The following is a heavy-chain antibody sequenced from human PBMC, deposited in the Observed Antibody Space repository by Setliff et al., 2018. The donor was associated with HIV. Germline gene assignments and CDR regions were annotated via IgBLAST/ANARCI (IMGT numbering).Heavy chain of an antibody. D-gene: IGHD6-19*01. CDR3: ASVVGGLVRGNWFDP. Sequence: SETLSLTCTVSGDSISSSSYYWGWIRQPPGKGLEWIGSIYYSGSTSYYNPPLKSRVTISVDTSKNQFSLKLSSVTATDTAVYYCASVVGGLVRGNWFDPWGQGTLVTVSS. J-gene: IGHJ5*02. CDR2: IYYSGSTS. V-gene: IGHV4-39*07. CDR1: GDSISSSSYY.